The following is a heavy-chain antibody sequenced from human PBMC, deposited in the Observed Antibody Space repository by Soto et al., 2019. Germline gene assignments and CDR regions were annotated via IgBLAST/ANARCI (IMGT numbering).Heavy chain of an antibody. V-gene: IGHV4-39*01. D-gene: IGHD3-16*01. CDR2: IYYSGTT. J-gene: IGHJ4*02. CDR3: ATHRGGPSSQPYFDY. Sequence: SETLSLTCTVSGGSISSNDYYWEWIRQSPGKGLEWIGSIYYSGTTYYNPSLKSRVSMSVDTSRNQFSLKLSSVTAADTAVYFCATHRGGPSSQPYFDYWGQGTQVTVSS. CDR1: GGSISSNDYY.